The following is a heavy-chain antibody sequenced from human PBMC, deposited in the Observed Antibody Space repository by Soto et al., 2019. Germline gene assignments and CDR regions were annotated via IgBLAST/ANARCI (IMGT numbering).Heavy chain of an antibody. CDR3: ARDLWGYCGTDCYPLDV. CDR1: GGSISSYY. J-gene: IGHJ6*02. D-gene: IGHD2-21*02. Sequence: SETLSLTRTVSGGSISSYYWSWIRQPPRKGLEWIGYMYNTGSTVYNPSLKSRVTISVDTSKNQFSLKLNAVTAADTAVYYCARDLWGYCGTDCYPLDVWGQGTTVTVSS. V-gene: IGHV4-59*01. CDR2: MYNTGST.